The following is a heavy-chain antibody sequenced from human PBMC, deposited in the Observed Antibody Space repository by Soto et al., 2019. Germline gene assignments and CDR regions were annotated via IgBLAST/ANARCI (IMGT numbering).Heavy chain of an antibody. CDR3: ARVLSSAAGLYFDY. Sequence: QVQLQESGPGLVKPSETLSLTCTVSGGSISTYYWSWIRQPAGKGMEWVGRIHATESTNYNPSLKSRVTMSIDTCNNRFSLKLVSLTAADTAVYYCARVLSSAAGLYFDYWGQVTLVTVSS. CDR1: GGSISTYY. J-gene: IGHJ4*02. V-gene: IGHV4-4*07. CDR2: IHATEST. D-gene: IGHD6-13*01.